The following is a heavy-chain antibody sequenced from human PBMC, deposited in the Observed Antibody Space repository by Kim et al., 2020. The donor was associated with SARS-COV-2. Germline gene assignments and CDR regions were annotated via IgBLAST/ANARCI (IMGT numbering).Heavy chain of an antibody. CDR1: GYTFSSYD. Sequence: ASVKVSCKASGYTFSSYDINWVRQATGQGLEWMGWMNPNSGSTGYAQNFQGRVTMTRNTSISTSYMELSSLRSEDTAVYFCARFGRSSSWYFLGYGMDVWGQGTTVTVSS. J-gene: IGHJ6*02. D-gene: IGHD6-13*01. CDR2: MNPNSGST. CDR3: ARFGRSSSWYFLGYGMDV. V-gene: IGHV1-8*01.